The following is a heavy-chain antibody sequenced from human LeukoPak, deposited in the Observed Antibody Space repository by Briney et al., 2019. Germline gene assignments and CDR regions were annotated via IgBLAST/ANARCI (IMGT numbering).Heavy chain of an antibody. D-gene: IGHD1-1*01. Sequence: GGSLRLSCAASGFTFSSYAMSWVRQAPGKGLELVSAISGSGGSTYYADSVKGRFTISRDNSKNTPYLQMNSLRAEDTAVYSCAKDLGREKRLFDYWGQGTLVTVSS. CDR2: ISGSGGST. V-gene: IGHV3-23*01. CDR1: GFTFSSYA. J-gene: IGHJ4*02. CDR3: AKDLGREKRLFDY.